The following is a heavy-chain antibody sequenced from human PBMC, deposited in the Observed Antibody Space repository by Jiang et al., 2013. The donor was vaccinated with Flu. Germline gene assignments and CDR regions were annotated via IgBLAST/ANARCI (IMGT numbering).Heavy chain of an antibody. Sequence: APGFTFSDYYMSWIRQAPGKGLEWVSYISSSGSTIYYADSVKGRFTISRDNAKNSLYLQMNSLRAEDTAVYYCASTINIVATVALDAFDIWGQGTMVTISS. J-gene: IGHJ3*02. V-gene: IGHV3-11*01. D-gene: IGHD5-12*01. CDR3: ASTINIVATVALDAFDI. CDR2: ISSSGSTI. CDR1: GFTFSDYY.